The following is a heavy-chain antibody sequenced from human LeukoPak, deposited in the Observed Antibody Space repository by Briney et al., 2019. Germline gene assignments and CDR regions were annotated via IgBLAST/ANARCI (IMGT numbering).Heavy chain of an antibody. CDR2: INHSGST. CDR3: ARGQYGDYRSRWFDP. D-gene: IGHD4-17*01. CDR1: GGSFSGYY. J-gene: IGHJ5*02. Sequence: SETLSLTCAVYGGSFSGYYWSWIRQPPGKGLEWIGEINHSGSTNYNPSPKSRVTISVDTSKNQFSLKLSSVTAADTAVYYCARGQYGDYRSRWFDPWGQGTLVTVSS. V-gene: IGHV4-34*01.